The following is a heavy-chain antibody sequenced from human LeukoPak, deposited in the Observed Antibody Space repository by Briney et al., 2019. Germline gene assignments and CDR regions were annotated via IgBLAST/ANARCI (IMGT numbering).Heavy chain of an antibody. Sequence: GGSLRLSCAASGFTFSSYSMNWVRQAPGKGLEWVSHISSSSSTIYYADSVKGRFTISRDNAKNSLYLQMNSLRAEDTAVYYCIHSGSYSLDAFDIWGQGTMVTVSS. CDR3: IHSGSYSLDAFDI. V-gene: IGHV3-48*01. J-gene: IGHJ3*02. CDR1: GFTFSSYS. CDR2: ISSSSSTI. D-gene: IGHD1-26*01.